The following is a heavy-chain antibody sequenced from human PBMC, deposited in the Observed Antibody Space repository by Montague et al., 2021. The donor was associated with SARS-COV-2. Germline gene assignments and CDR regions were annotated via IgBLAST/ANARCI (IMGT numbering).Heavy chain of an antibody. Sequence: SLRLSCAASGFTFSSYAMSWVRQAPGKGLEWVSTFTGGSGGSTYYANSVKGRFTISRDSSKNTLYLQMNNLRAEDTAVYYCEKDRWGVPGPLDPFDYWGQGTLVTVSS. J-gene: IGHJ4*02. D-gene: IGHD3-10*01. CDR1: GFTFSSYA. CDR2: FTGGSGGST. CDR3: EKDRWGVPGPLDPFDY. V-gene: IGHV3-23*01.